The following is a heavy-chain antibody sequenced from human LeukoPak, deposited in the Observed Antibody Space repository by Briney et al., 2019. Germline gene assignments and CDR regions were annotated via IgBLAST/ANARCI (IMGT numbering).Heavy chain of an antibody. J-gene: IGHJ5*02. CDR2: ISAYNGNT. CDR3: ARGPYYYDSSGYPGEYNWFDP. CDR1: GYTFTGYY. Sequence: GASVKVSCKASGYTFTGYYMHWVRQAPGQGLEWMGWISAYNGNTNYAQKLQGRVTMTTDTSTSTAYMELRSLRSDDTTVYYCARGPYYYDSSGYPGEYNWFDPWGQGTLVTVSS. V-gene: IGHV1-18*04. D-gene: IGHD3-22*01.